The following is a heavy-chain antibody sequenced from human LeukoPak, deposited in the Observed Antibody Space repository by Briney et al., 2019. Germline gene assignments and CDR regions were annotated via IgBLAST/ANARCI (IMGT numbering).Heavy chain of an antibody. CDR1: GFTFSSYE. J-gene: IGHJ4*02. CDR3: ARDKWGGFDY. CDR2: ISSSGSTI. D-gene: IGHD7-27*01. V-gene: IGHV3-48*03. Sequence: AGGSLRLSCAASGFTFSSYEMNWVRQAAGKGLEWVSYISSSGSTIYYASSVKGRFTISRDNAKNSLYLQMNSLRAEDTAVYYCARDKWGGFDYWGQGTLVTVSS.